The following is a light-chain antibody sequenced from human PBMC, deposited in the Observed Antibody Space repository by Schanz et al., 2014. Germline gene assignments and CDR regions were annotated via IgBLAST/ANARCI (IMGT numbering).Light chain of an antibody. CDR3: ISYSSSSTLV. CDR1: SSDVGGYNY. CDR2: DVS. J-gene: IGLJ3*02. Sequence: QSALTQPASVSGSPGQSITISCTGTSSDVGGYNYVSWYQQHAGKAPKLMIYDVSNRPSGVSDRFSGSKSGNTAFLTISGLQAEDEADYYCISYSSSSTLVFGGGTKLTVL. V-gene: IGLV2-14*03.